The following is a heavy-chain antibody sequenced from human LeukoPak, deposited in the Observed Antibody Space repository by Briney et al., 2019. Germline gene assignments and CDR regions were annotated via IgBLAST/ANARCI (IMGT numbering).Heavy chain of an antibody. V-gene: IGHV3-53*01. CDR1: GFTVSSNY. CDR3: AKERRSGNYYDSSGFGSPDY. D-gene: IGHD3-22*01. Sequence: GGSLRLSCAASGFTVSSNYMSWVRQAPGTGLEWVSIIYDIGSTYYADSVKGRFTISRDNSKNTLYLQMNSLRAEDTAVYYCAKERRSGNYYDSSGFGSPDYWGQGTLVTVSS. CDR2: IYDIGST. J-gene: IGHJ4*02.